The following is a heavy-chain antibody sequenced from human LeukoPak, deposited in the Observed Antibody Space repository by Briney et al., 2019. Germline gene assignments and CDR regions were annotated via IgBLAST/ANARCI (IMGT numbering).Heavy chain of an antibody. D-gene: IGHD6-6*01. CDR2: IYHSGST. CDR3: AREGASIAAGLAGPRSGRHWYFDL. V-gene: IGHV4-30-2*01. CDR1: GGSISSGGYY. J-gene: IGHJ2*01. Sequence: PSQTLSLTCTVSGGSISSGGYYWSWLRQPPGKGLEWIGYIYHSGSTYYNLSLKSRVTISVDRSKNQFSLKLSSVTAADTAVYYCAREGASIAAGLAGPRSGRHWYFDLWGRGTLVTVSS.